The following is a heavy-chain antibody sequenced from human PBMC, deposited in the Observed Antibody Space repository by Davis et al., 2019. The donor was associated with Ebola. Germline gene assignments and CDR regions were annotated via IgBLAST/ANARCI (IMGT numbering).Heavy chain of an antibody. CDR2: LGLSADT. D-gene: IGHD3-3*01. CDR3: AKSGLSFGVVKYHYGMDV. J-gene: IGHJ6*04. Sequence: GESLKISCAASGFTFSSYGMHWVRRAPGKGLEWVSTLGLSADTYYADSVKGRFTISRDNSKKTLYLQMNSLRAEDTAVYYCAKSGLSFGVVKYHYGMDVWGKGTTVTVSS. V-gene: IGHV3-23*01. CDR1: GFTFSSYG.